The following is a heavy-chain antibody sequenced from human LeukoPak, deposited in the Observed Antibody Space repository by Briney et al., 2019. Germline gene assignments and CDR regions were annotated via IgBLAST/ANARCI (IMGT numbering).Heavy chain of an antibody. V-gene: IGHV3-23*01. J-gene: IGHJ6*02. Sequence: GGSLRLSCAASGFTFSSYAMSWVRQAPGKGLEWVSAISGSGGSTYYADSVKGRFTISRDNSKNTLYLQMNSLRAEDTAVYYCAKSERASSSWYEYYYYGMDVWGQGTTVTVSS. D-gene: IGHD6-13*01. CDR2: ISGSGGST. CDR1: GFTFSSYA. CDR3: AKSERASSSWYEYYYYGMDV.